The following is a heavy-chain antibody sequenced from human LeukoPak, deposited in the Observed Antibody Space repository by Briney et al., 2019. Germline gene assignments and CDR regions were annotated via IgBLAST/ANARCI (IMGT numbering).Heavy chain of an antibody. Sequence: SETLSLTCTVSGGSISSQYWNWIRQPPGKGLEWIGFIFYSGDTNYNPSLKRRVTFSVDTSKNQFSLKLSSVTAADTAVYYCATLITMVRGVIYPYWGQGTLVTVSS. CDR1: GGSISSQY. J-gene: IGHJ4*02. CDR3: ATLITMVRGVIYPY. CDR2: IFYSGDT. D-gene: IGHD3-10*01. V-gene: IGHV4-59*08.